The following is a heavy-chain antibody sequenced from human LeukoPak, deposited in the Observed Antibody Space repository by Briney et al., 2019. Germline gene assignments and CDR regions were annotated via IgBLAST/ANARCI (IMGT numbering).Heavy chain of an antibody. V-gene: IGHV4-38-2*02. CDR2: INHSGST. J-gene: IGHJ4*02. CDR3: ASPPSELLRLGELSLIY. CDR1: GYSISSGYY. D-gene: IGHD3-16*02. Sequence: SETLSLTCTVSGYSISSGYYWGWIRQPPGKGLEWIGEINHSGSTNYNPSLKSRVTISVDTSKNQFSLKLSSVTAADTAVYYCASPPSELLRLGELSLIYWGQGTLVTVSS.